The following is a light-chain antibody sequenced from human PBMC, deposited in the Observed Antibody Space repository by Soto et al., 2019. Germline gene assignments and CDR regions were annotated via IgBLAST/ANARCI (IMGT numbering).Light chain of an antibody. Sequence: QSALIQPASVSGSPEQSITISCTGTSNDVGRYNLVSWYQQHPGKAPKVMIYEATKRPSGVSNRFSGSKSGNTASLTISGLQAEDEADYYCCAYAGSGTVVFGGGTKLTVL. V-gene: IGLV2-23*01. CDR2: EAT. CDR1: SNDVGRYNL. CDR3: CAYAGSGTVV. J-gene: IGLJ3*02.